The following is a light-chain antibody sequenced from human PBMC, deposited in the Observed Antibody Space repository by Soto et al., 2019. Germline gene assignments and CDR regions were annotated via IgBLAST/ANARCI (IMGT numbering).Light chain of an antibody. J-gene: IGLJ1*01. V-gene: IGLV2-8*01. CDR3: SSYAGSNYYV. CDR2: EVS. Sequence: QSALTQPPSASGSPGQSVTISCTGTSSDVGGYNYVSWYQQHPGKAPKLMIYEVSKRPSGVPDRFSGSKSGNTASLTVSGLQAEDEAEYYCSSYAGSNYYVFGTGTKLTVL. CDR1: SSDVGGYNY.